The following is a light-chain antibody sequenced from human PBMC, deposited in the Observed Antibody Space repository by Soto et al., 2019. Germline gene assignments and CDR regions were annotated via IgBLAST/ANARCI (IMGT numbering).Light chain of an antibody. CDR3: QQSYSSSTWT. V-gene: IGKV1-39*01. CDR2: GAS. Sequence: DIQLTQSPSSLSAFIGDRVTITCRASQSISTYLNWFQQKSGKAPNLLIYGASNLQSGVPSRFSGSGSGTDFTLTISSLQPEDFATYYCQQSYSSSTWTFGQGTKVEIK. CDR1: QSISTY. J-gene: IGKJ1*01.